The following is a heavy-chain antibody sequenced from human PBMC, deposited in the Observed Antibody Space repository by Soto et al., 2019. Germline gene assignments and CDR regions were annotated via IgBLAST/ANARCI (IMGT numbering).Heavy chain of an antibody. CDR3: ARGKPTEGRVDTAMVND. Sequence: QVQLVQSGAEVKKPGSSVKVSCRASGGTFSSYAISWVRQAPGQGLEWMGGIIPIFGTANYAQKFQGRVTITADESTSTAYMELSSLRSEDTAVYYCARGKPTEGRVDTAMVNDWGQGTLVTVSS. CDR1: GGTFSSYA. D-gene: IGHD5-18*01. CDR2: IIPIFGTA. V-gene: IGHV1-69*01. J-gene: IGHJ4*02.